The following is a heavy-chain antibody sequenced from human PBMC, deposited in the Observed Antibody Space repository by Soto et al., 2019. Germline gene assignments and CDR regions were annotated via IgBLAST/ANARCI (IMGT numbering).Heavy chain of an antibody. V-gene: IGHV2-5*01. D-gene: IGHD3-10*01. CDR1: GFSLSTSGVG. CDR2: IYWKDDK. CDR3: AHSRGITMVRGVEGWFDP. J-gene: IGHJ5*02. Sequence: QITLKESGPTLVKPTQPLTLTCTFSGFSLSTSGVGVGWIRQPPGKALEWLALIYWKDDKRYSPSLKSRLTITKDTSKNQVVLTMTNMDPVDTATYYCAHSRGITMVRGVEGWFDPWGQGTLVTVSS.